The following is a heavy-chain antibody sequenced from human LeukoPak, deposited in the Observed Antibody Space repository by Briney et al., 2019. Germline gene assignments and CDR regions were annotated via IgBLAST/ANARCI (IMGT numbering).Heavy chain of an antibody. J-gene: IGHJ4*02. D-gene: IGHD1-1*01. CDR2: IKEDGSDK. CDR3: ARPPRRDNSDY. CDR1: GFTFSTYW. Sequence: GGSLRLSCVASGFTFSTYWMSWVRQPPGKGLEWVAHIKEDGSDKHYVGSVKSRFTISRDNAKNSLFLEMNSLRAEDTAVYYCARPPRRDNSDYWGQGTLVTVSS. V-gene: IGHV3-7*04.